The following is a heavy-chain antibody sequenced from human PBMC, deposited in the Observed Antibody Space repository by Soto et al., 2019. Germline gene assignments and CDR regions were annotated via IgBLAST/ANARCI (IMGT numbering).Heavy chain of an antibody. V-gene: IGHV3-23*01. Sequence: EVQLLESGGGLVQPGGSLRLSCAASGFTFSSYAMSWVRQAPGKGLEWVAAISGSGGSTYYADSVKGRFTISRDNSKNTLYLQMNSLRAEDTAVYYCAKEGRRFLEPNDAFYIWGQGTMVTVSS. CDR3: AKEGRRFLEPNDAFYI. CDR1: GFTFSSYA. CDR2: ISGSGGST. D-gene: IGHD3-3*01. J-gene: IGHJ3*02.